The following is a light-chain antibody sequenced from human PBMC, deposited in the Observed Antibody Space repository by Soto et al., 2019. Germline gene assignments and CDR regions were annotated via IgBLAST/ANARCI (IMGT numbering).Light chain of an antibody. CDR1: QSVSSK. CDR2: GAS. J-gene: IGKJ1*01. Sequence: IVMTQSPATLSLSPGERATLSCRASQSVSSKLAWYQQKPGQAPRLLIYGASTRATGIPARFSGSGSGTEFTLIISSLEPQDFAVYYCQQYGSSPTMTFGQGTKVDIK. CDR3: QQYGSSPTMT. V-gene: IGKV3-15*01.